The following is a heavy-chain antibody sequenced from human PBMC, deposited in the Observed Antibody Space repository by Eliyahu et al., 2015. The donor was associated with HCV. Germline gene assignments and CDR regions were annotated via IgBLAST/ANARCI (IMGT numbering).Heavy chain of an antibody. CDR2: IYHSGST. Sequence: QVQLQESGPGLVKPSGTLSLTCAVSGGSISSSNWWSWVRQPPGKGLEWIGEIYHSGSTNYNPSLKSRVTISVDKSKNQFSLKLSSVTAADTAVYYCARFLGYCSSTSCYAGDYYYYYGMDVWGQGTTVTVSS. CDR1: GGSISSSNW. D-gene: IGHD2-2*01. CDR3: ARFLGYCSSTSCYAGDYYYYYGMDV. V-gene: IGHV4-4*02. J-gene: IGHJ6*02.